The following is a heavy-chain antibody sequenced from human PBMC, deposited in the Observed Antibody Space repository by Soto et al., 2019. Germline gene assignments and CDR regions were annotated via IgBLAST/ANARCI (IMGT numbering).Heavy chain of an antibody. CDR3: AGPSVAGSLDY. V-gene: IGHV1-18*01. CDR1: GYTFTSYG. J-gene: IGHJ4*02. CDR2: ISAYNGNT. Sequence: GESLKISCKASGYTFTSYGISWVRQAPGQGLEWMGWISAYNGNTNYAQKLQGRVTMTTDTSTSTAYMELRSLRSDDTAVYYCAGPSVAGSLDYWGQGTLVTVPS. D-gene: IGHD6-19*01.